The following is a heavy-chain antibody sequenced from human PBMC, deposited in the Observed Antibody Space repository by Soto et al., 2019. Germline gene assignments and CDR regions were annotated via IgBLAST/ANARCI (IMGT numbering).Heavy chain of an antibody. D-gene: IGHD2-2*01. J-gene: IGHJ4*02. CDR2: ISAYNGNT. CDR1: GYTFTSYG. V-gene: IGHV1-18*04. CDR3: ARVRGRYCSSTSCQAPFY. Sequence: ASVKVSCKASGYTFTSYGISWVRQAPGQGLEWMGWISAYNGNTNYAQKLQGRVTMTTDTSTSTAYMELRSLRSDDTAVYYCARVRGRYCSSTSCQAPFYWGQGTLVTVSS.